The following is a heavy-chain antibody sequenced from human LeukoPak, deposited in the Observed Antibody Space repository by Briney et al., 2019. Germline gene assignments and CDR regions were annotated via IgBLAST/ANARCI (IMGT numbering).Heavy chain of an antibody. V-gene: IGHV1-2*02. CDR2: INPNSGGT. J-gene: IGHJ5*02. CDR1: GYTFTGYY. Sequence: ASVKVSCKTSGYTFTGYYMHWVRQAPGQGLEWMGWINPNSGGTNYAQKFQGRVTMTRDTSISTAYMELSRLRSDDTAVYYCARDRITMVRGVPNWFDPWGQGTLVTVSS. D-gene: IGHD3-10*01. CDR3: ARDRITMVRGVPNWFDP.